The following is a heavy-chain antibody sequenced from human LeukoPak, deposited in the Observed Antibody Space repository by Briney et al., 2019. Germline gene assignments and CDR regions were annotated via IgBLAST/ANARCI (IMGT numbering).Heavy chain of an antibody. CDR2: ISAYNGNT. V-gene: IGHV1-18*01. CDR1: GYTFTSYG. CDR3: ARDPPRYCSSTSCARLDY. J-gene: IGHJ4*02. D-gene: IGHD2-2*01. Sequence: GASVKVSCKASGYTFTSYGISWVRQAPGQGLEWMGWISAYNGNTNYAQKLQGRVTMTTDTSTSTAYMELRSLRSDDTAVYYCARDPPRYCSSTSCARLDYWGQGTLVTVSS.